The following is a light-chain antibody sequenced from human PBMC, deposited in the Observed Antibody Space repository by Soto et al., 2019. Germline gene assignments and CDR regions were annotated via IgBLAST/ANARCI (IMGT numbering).Light chain of an antibody. CDR3: QSYDNSLSAWV. CDR2: QYF. V-gene: IGLV1-40*01. Sequence: QSVLTQPPSVSGAPGQRVTISCTGTSSNIGAGYVVHWYQHLRGTAPTLLIYQYFSRPSGVPDRSAGSKAGSSASLAITGLQAEDEADYYCQSYDNSLSAWVFGGGTKLTVL. J-gene: IGLJ3*02. CDR1: SSNIGAGYV.